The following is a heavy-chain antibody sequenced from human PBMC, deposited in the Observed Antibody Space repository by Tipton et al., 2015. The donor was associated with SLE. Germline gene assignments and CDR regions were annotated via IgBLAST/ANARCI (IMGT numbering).Heavy chain of an antibody. D-gene: IGHD1-26*01. Sequence: TLSLTCTVSGGSISSHYWSWIRQPPGKGLEWIGYIHYSGSTNYNPSLKRRVTISVDTSKNQFSLKLSSVTAADTAVYYCAREWELRLYYWDQGTLVTVSS. CDR2: IHYSGST. CDR3: AREWELRLYY. CDR1: GGSISSHY. V-gene: IGHV4-59*11. J-gene: IGHJ4*01.